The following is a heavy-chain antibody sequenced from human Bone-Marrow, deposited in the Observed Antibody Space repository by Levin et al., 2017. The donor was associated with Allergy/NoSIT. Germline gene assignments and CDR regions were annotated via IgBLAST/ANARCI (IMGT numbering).Heavy chain of an antibody. V-gene: IGHV5-51*01. Sequence: GGSLRLSCEGSGSTFTSYWIAWVRQTPGKGLEWMGIIYPGDSDTRYSPTFQGQVTISADTSINTAYLRWRSLKASDTAIYYCARPHYDDHTQQIYAFDIWGQGTMVTVSS. CDR3: ARPHYDDHTQQIYAFDI. CDR2: IYPGDSDT. D-gene: IGHD4-17*01. J-gene: IGHJ3*02. CDR1: GSTFTSYW.